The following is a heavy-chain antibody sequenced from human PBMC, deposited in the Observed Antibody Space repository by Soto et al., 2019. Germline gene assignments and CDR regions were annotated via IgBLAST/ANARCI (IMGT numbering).Heavy chain of an antibody. V-gene: IGHV1-69*13. Sequence: GASVKVSCKASGGTFSSYAISWVRQAPGQGLEWMGGIIPIFGTANYAQKFQGRVTITADESTSTAYMELSSPRSEDTAVYYCAREGYCSGGSCRDRRLYYYGMDVWGQGTTVTVSS. J-gene: IGHJ6*02. D-gene: IGHD2-15*01. CDR2: IIPIFGTA. CDR3: AREGYCSGGSCRDRRLYYYGMDV. CDR1: GGTFSSYA.